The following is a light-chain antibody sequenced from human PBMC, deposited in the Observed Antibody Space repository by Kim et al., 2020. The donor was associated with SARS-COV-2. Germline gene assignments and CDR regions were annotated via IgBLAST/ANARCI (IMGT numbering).Light chain of an antibody. CDR3: SSYTASSTFV. J-gene: IGLJ1*01. CDR2: DVN. CDR1: SSDVGGFNY. Sequence: GQAFTDSCTGTSSDVGGFNYVSWYQQHPGKAPKLMIYDVNKRPSGVSNRFSGSKSGNTASLTISGLQAEDEADYYCSSYTASSTFVFGAGTKVTVL. V-gene: IGLV2-14*03.